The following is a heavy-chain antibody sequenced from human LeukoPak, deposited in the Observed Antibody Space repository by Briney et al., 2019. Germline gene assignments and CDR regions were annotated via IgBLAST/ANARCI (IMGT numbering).Heavy chain of an antibody. J-gene: IGHJ6*02. CDR3: ARVTTWLRYYYYYGMDV. D-gene: IGHD5-12*01. CDR2: INHSGST. V-gene: IGHV4-34*01. Sequence: SETLSLTCAVYGGSFSGYYWSWIRQPPGKGLEWIGEINHSGSTNYNPSLKSRVTISVDTSKNQFSLKLSSVTAADTAVYYCARVTTWLRYYYYYGMDVWGQGTTVTVSS. CDR1: GGSFSGYY.